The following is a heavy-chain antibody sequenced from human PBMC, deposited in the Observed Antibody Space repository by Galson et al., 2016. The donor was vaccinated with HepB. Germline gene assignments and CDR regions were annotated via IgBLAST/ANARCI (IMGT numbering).Heavy chain of an antibody. CDR1: GDSISRTNYY. D-gene: IGHD2/OR15-2a*01. CDR3: VRQFRSEEYPRAIDY. Sequence: SETLSLTCSVSGDSISRTNYYWGWIRQPPGKGLEWISTTHYSGFTYYNPSLKSRVSISVDTSKNQFSLRLSSVSAADTAVYYCVRQFRSEEYPRAIDYWGQGTLVTVSS. J-gene: IGHJ4*02. CDR2: THYSGFT. V-gene: IGHV4-39*01.